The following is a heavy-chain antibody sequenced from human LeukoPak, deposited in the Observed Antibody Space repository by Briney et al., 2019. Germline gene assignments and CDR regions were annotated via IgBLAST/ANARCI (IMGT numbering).Heavy chain of an antibody. J-gene: IGHJ4*02. CDR1: GYTFTSYA. CDR3: ARGPLPGYSYGSHYFDY. Sequence: ASVKVSCKASGYTFTSYAITWVRQAPGQGLEWMGWMNPNSGNTGYAQKFQGRVTITRNTSISTAYMELSSLRSEDTAVYYCARGPLPGYSYGSHYFDYWGQGTLVTVSS. CDR2: MNPNSGNT. D-gene: IGHD5-18*01. V-gene: IGHV1-8*03.